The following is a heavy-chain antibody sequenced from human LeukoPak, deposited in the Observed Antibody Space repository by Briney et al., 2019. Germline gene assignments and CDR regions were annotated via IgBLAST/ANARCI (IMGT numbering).Heavy chain of an antibody. CDR3: ARTGSYLGAFDI. D-gene: IGHD3-10*01. Sequence: GRSLRLSCAASGFTFSSYAMHWVRQAPGKGLEWVAVISYDGSNKYYADSVKGRFTISRDNSKNTLCLQMNSLRAEDTAVYYCARTGSYLGAFDIWGQGTMVTVSS. CDR1: GFTFSSYA. CDR2: ISYDGSNK. V-gene: IGHV3-30*04. J-gene: IGHJ3*02.